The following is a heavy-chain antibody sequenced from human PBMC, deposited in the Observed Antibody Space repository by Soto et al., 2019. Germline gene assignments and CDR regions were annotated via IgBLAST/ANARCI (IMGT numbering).Heavy chain of an antibody. CDR1: GGCLISHS. CDR2: IYPSGST. V-gene: IGHV4-59*10. J-gene: IGHJ4*02. CDR3: VRGRSYSVYDF. D-gene: IGHD5-12*01. Sequence: PSGRMALGCAAWGGCLISHSGIWVRQPAGRGLEWIGHIYPSGSTSYNPSLRSRVTMSLDTSKNQIFLNLTSVTAADTAVFYCVRGRSYSVYDFWGPGTLVTVSS.